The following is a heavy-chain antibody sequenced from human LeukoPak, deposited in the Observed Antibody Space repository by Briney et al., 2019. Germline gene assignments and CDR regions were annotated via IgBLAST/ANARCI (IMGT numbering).Heavy chain of an antibody. D-gene: IGHD2-2*01. CDR2: IYTSGST. J-gene: IGHJ5*02. V-gene: IGHV4-4*07. Sequence: SETLSLTCTVSGGSISSYYWSWIRQPAGKGLEWIGRIYTSGSTNYNPSLKSRVTMSVDTSKNQFSLKLSSVTAADTAVYYCARGMRYQLLYWFDPWGQGTLVTVSS. CDR1: GGSISSYY. CDR3: ARGMRYQLLYWFDP.